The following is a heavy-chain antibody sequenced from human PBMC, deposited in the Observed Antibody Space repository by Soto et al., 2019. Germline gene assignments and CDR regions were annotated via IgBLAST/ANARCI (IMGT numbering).Heavy chain of an antibody. J-gene: IGHJ4*02. V-gene: IGHV3-74*01. CDR1: GFTFSRYS. CDR2: INSDGSST. CDR3: AKDQGSSWYEIDY. Sequence: GGSLRLSCAASGFTFSRYSMSWVRQAPRKELVWDSHINSDGSSTSYADSVKGRFTISRDNAKNTLYLQMNSLRAEDMAVYYCAKDQGSSWYEIDYWGQGTLVTVSS. D-gene: IGHD6-13*01.